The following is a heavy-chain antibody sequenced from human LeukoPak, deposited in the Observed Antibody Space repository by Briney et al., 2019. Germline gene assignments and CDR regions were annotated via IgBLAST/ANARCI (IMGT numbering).Heavy chain of an antibody. CDR1: GFTFDDYA. Sequence: GGSLRLSCEASGFTFDDYAMHWVRQGPGKGLEWVSGISWNSGSIGYADSVKGRFTISRDNAKNSLYLQMNSLRAEDMALYYCVKGGGYGDYGRYFDYWGQGTLVTVSS. CDR2: ISWNSGSI. J-gene: IGHJ4*02. D-gene: IGHD4-17*01. V-gene: IGHV3-9*03. CDR3: VKGGGYGDYGRYFDY.